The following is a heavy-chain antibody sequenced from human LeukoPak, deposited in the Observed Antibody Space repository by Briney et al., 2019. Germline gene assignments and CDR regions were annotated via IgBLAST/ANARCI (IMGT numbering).Heavy chain of an antibody. CDR2: IYYTGVT. D-gene: IGHD3-22*01. CDR3: ARGGSGYPLDY. V-gene: IGHV4-59*01. J-gene: IGHJ4*02. CDR1: SGSMSSYY. Sequence: SETLSLTCAVSSGSMSSYYWSWIRQPPGKGLEWIGYIYYTGVTNYSPSPKRRLTISLATAMKQFSLNLRSVTAADTAMYYCARGGSGYPLDYWGQGTLVTVSS.